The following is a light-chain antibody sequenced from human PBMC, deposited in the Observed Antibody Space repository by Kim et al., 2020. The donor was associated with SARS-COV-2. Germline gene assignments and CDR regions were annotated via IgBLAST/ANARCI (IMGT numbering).Light chain of an antibody. J-gene: IGKJ3*01. Sequence: DIQMTQSPSTLPASVGDRVTITCRTTQSISSHLNWYQQKPGRAPKLLISAASTLQGGVPSRFSGSGSETDFTLTISSLQPEDLATYICQQSYITPFTFGPETKVDIK. V-gene: IGKV1-39*01. CDR1: QSISSH. CDR3: QQSYITPFT. CDR2: AAS.